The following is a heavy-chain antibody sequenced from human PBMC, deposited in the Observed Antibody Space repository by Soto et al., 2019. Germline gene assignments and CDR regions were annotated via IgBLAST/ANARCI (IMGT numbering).Heavy chain of an antibody. CDR2: MNPNNGNT. D-gene: IGHD5-12*01. CDR3: ATLSYSGYDLGFDY. CDR1: GFTFTSYD. V-gene: IGHV1-8*01. J-gene: IGHJ4*02. Sequence: GASVKVSCKASGFTFTSYDINWVRQATGQGLEWMGWMNPNNGNTIYAQKFQGRVTMTEDTSTGTAYMELSSLRSEDTAVYYCATLSYSGYDLGFDYWGQGTLVTVSS.